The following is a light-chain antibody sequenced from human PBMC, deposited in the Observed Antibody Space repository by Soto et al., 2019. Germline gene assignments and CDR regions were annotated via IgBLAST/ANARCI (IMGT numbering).Light chain of an antibody. V-gene: IGKV1-5*03. J-gene: IGKJ1*01. CDR3: QQYNDYSWT. CDR1: QSISIW. CDR2: KAS. Sequence: DIQMTQSPSTLSASVGDRVAIICRASQSISIWLAWYQQKPGKAPKLLIYKASSLESGVPSRFSGSGSGTEFTLTISSLQPDDFATYYCQQYNDYSWTFGQGTQVEIK.